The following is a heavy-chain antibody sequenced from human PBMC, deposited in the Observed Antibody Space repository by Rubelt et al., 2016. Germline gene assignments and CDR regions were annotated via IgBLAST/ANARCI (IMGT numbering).Heavy chain of an antibody. CDR1: GGSFSGYY. CDR2: INHSGST. Sequence: QVQLQQWGAGLLKPSETLSLTCAVYGGSFSGYYWSWIRQPPGKGLEWIGEINHSGSTNYNPSLKSRVTISVDTSKNQFSLKLSSVTAADTVVYYCARVVVSSFLQYAFDIWGQGTMITVSS. CDR3: ARVVVSSFLQYAFDI. V-gene: IGHV4-34*01. D-gene: IGHD2-21*01. J-gene: IGHJ3*02.